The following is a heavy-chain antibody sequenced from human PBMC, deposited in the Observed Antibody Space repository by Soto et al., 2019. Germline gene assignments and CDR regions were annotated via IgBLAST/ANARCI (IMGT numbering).Heavy chain of an antibody. CDR3: ARGKSIFNYYGMDV. CDR1: GGSISSYY. CDR2: IYTSGSS. V-gene: IGHV4-4*07. Sequence: QVQLQESGPGLVKPSETLSLTCTVSGGSISSYYWSWIRQPAGKGLEWIGRIYTSGSSNYNPSLKSRVTMSVDTSKNQFSLKLSSVTAADTAVYYCARGKSIFNYYGMDVWGQGTTVTVSS. J-gene: IGHJ6*02. D-gene: IGHD6-6*01.